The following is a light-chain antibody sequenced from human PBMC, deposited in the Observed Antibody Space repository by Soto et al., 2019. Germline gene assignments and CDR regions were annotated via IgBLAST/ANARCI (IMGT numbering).Light chain of an antibody. Sequence: DIVMTQSPDSLAVSLGERATINCKSSQSVLYSSNNKNYLAWYQQRPGQPPKLLIYWASTLESGVPDRFSGSGYGTDFTLTITSLQAEDVAVYYCQQYESTPPTFGHGTKLEIK. CDR3: QQYESTPPT. CDR2: WAS. V-gene: IGKV4-1*01. CDR1: QSVLYSSNNKNY. J-gene: IGKJ2*01.